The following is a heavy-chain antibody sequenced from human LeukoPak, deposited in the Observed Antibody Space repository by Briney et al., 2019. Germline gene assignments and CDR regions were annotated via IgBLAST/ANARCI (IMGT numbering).Heavy chain of an antibody. D-gene: IGHD2-2*01. CDR2: INHSGST. Sequence: SETVSLTCAVYDGSFSGYYWSWLRQPPGKGLEWIGEINHSGSTNYNPSLKSRVTISVDTSKNQFSLKLSSVTAADTAVYYCASGTCSSTSCYAGYWGQGTLVTVSS. V-gene: IGHV4-34*01. CDR1: DGSFSGYY. J-gene: IGHJ4*02. CDR3: ASGTCSSTSCYAGY.